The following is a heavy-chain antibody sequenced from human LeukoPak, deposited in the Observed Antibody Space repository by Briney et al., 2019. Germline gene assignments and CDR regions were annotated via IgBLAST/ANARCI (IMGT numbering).Heavy chain of an antibody. CDR2: ISGSNGNT. V-gene: IGHV1-18*04. J-gene: IGHJ4*02. Sequence: ASVKVSCKTSGYTFTTYGISWVRQAPGQGLEWMGWISGSNGNTKYAQKVQGRLTMTTDTSTTTAYMEVRSLRSDDTAVYYCARDRDRMVQGVTALFDYWGQGTLVTVSS. CDR3: ARDRDRMVQGVTALFDY. CDR1: GYTFTTYG. D-gene: IGHD3-10*01.